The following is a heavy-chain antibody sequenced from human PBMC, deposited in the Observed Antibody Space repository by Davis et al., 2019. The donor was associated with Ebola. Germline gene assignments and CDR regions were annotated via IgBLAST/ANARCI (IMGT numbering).Heavy chain of an antibody. CDR2: ISGSGGST. Sequence: GGSLRLSCAASGFTFSDYGTHWVRQAPGKGLEWVSAISGSGGSTYYADSVKGRFTISRDNSRSTLHLQMNNLKTEDTAIYYCVRELYDYVWLAYLDRWGQGTLVTVSS. CDR1: GFTFSDYG. V-gene: IGHV3-23*01. CDR3: VRELYDYVWLAYLDR. J-gene: IGHJ4*02. D-gene: IGHD3-16*01.